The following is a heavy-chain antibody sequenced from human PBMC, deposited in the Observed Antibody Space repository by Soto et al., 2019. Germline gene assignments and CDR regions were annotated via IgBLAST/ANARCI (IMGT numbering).Heavy chain of an antibody. CDR2: INSDGSST. CDR3: AKGRSYYYYYGVDV. CDR1: GFTFSSYW. J-gene: IGHJ6*02. V-gene: IGHV3-74*01. Sequence: GGSLRLSCAASGFTFSSYWMHWVRQAPGKGLVWVSRINSDGSSTSYADSVKGRFTISRDNSKSTLYLQMNSLRAEDTALYYSAKGRSYYYYYGVDVWGQGTTVTVSS.